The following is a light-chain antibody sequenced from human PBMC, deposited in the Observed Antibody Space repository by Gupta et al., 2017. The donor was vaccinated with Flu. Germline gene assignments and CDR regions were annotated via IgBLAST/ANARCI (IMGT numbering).Light chain of an antibody. CDR2: KVS. CDR1: QSLVYVDGNTY. CDR3: MQGKHWPYT. V-gene: IGKV2-30*01. Sequence: VTLGQPASISCRSTQSLVYVDGNTYLNWFHQRPGQSPRRLIYKVSNRDSGVPDRFSGSASGTDFTLKISRVEAEDVGIYYCMQGKHWPYTFGQGTKLEIE. J-gene: IGKJ2*01.